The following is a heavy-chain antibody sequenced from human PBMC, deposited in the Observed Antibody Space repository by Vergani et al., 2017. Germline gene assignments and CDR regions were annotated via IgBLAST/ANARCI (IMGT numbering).Heavy chain of an antibody. V-gene: IGHV4-39*07. Sequence: QVQLQESGPGLVKPSETLSLTCTVSGGSISSSSYYWGWIRQPPGKGLEWIGSIYYSGSTYYNPSLKSRVTISVDTSKNQVSLKLRSVTAADTAVYYCASTSPMVRGVRRFYMDVWGEGTTVTVSS. CDR1: GGSISSSSYY. J-gene: IGHJ6*03. D-gene: IGHD3-10*01. CDR2: IYYSGST. CDR3: ASTSPMVRGVRRFYMDV.